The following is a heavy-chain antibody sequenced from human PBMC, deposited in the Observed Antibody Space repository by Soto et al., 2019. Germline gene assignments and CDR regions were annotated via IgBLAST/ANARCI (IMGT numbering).Heavy chain of an antibody. CDR3: ARSGQQLYNWFDP. Sequence: XESLKISCKGSGYSFTSYWIGWVRQIPGKGLEWMGIIYPGDSDTRYSPSFQGQVTISADKSISTAYLQWSSLKASDTAMYYCARSGQQLYNWFDPWGQGTLVTVSS. CDR2: IYPGDSDT. J-gene: IGHJ5*02. V-gene: IGHV5-51*01. D-gene: IGHD6-13*01. CDR1: GYSFTSYW.